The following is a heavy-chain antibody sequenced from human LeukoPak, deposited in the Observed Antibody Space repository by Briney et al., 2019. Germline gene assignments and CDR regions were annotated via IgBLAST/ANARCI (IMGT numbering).Heavy chain of an antibody. Sequence: PSETLSLTCAVYGGSFSGYYWSWIRQPPGKGLEWIGEVNHSGSTNYNPSLKSRVTISVDTSKNQFSMKLTSVTAADTAVYYCARGGNYDILIGYYTGYYFDYWGQGTLVTISS. J-gene: IGHJ4*02. D-gene: IGHD3-9*01. CDR1: GGSFSGYY. CDR2: VNHSGST. V-gene: IGHV4-34*01. CDR3: ARGGNYDILIGYYTGYYFDY.